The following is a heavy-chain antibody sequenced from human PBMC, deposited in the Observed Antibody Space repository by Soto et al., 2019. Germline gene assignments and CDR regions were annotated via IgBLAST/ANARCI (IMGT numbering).Heavy chain of an antibody. D-gene: IGHD2-2*01. Sequence: PGGSLRLSCAASGFTFSSYSISWVRQAPGKGLEWVSAISGSGVSTYYADSVKGRFTISRDNSKNTLYLQMNSLRAEDTAVYYCARSQLPRWDWGQGTPVIVCS. V-gene: IGHV3-23*01. J-gene: IGHJ4*02. CDR3: ARSQLPRWD. CDR1: GFTFSSYS. CDR2: ISGSGVST.